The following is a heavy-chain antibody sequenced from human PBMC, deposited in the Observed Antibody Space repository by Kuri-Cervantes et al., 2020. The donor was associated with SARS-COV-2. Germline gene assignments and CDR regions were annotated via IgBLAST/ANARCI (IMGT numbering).Heavy chain of an antibody. J-gene: IGHJ6*04. CDR3: ARDRYDQMDV. CDR2: IYYSGST. D-gene: IGHD3-3*01. Sequence: SETLSLTCTVSGGSISSGGYYWSWIRQPPGKGLEWIGYIYYSGSTNYNPSLKSRVTISVDTSKNQFSLKLSSVTAADTAVYYCARDRYDQMDVWGKGTTVTVSS. V-gene: IGHV4-61*08. CDR1: GGSISSGGYY.